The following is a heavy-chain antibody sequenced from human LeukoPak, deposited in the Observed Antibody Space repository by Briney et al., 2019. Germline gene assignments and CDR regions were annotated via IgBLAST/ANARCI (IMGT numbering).Heavy chain of an antibody. CDR1: GFTFSSYE. J-gene: IGHJ4*02. CDR3: ARGGYSYTYASY. V-gene: IGHV3-48*03. CDR2: ISSSGSTI. D-gene: IGHD5-18*01. Sequence: GGSLRLSCAASGFTFSSYEMNWVRQAPGKGLEWVSYISSSGSTIYYADSVKGRFTISRDNAKNSLYLQMNSLRAEDTAVYYCARGGYSYTYASYWGQGTLVTVSS.